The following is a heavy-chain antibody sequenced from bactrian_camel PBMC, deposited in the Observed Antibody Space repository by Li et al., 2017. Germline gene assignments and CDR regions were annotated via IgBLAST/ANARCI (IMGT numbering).Heavy chain of an antibody. Sequence: HVQLVESGGGSVQAGGSLRLSCKASGDTHRTTFMGWFRQAPGKEREGVAAIAPGGRNTYYHDSVKGRFTISQDIVKNTLSLQMNNLKPDDTAMYYCAAGLKWCRQGYPTADFRYLGQGTQVTVS. CDR3: AAGLKWCRQGYPTADFRY. J-gene: IGHJ6*01. D-gene: IGHD2*01. CDR2: IAPGGRNT. V-gene: IGHV3S54*01. CDR1: GDTHRTTF.